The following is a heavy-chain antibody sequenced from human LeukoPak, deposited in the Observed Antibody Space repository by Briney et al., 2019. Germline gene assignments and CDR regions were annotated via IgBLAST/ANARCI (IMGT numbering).Heavy chain of an antibody. CDR3: ARDALGYYTNTGYPLLYYFDS. CDR1: DGSISSYY. CDR2: IYTSGNT. J-gene: IGHJ4*02. D-gene: IGHD3-9*01. V-gene: IGHV4-4*07. Sequence: PSEALSLTCTVSDGSISSYYWSWIRQPAGKGLEWIGRIYTSGNTKYNPSLKSRVTMSVDKSKNQVSLKLISVTAADTAVYYCARDALGYYTNTGYPLLYYFDSWGQGTLVTVSS.